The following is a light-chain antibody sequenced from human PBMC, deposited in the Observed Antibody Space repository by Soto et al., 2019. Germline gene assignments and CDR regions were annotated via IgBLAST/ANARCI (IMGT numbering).Light chain of an antibody. J-gene: IGKJ1*01. CDR1: QSISSW. CDR2: DAS. V-gene: IGKV1-5*01. CDR3: QQYNSYSVT. Sequence: DIQMTQSPSTLSASVGDRVTITCRASQSISSWLAWYQQKPGKAPKLLIYDASSLESGVPSRFSGSGSGTELTLTFSSLQPDDFATYYCQQYNSYSVTFGQGTKVEIK.